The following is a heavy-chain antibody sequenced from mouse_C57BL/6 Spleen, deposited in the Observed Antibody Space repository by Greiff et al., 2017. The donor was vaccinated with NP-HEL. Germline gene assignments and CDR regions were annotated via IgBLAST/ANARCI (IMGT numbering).Heavy chain of an antibody. CDR1: GYTFTSYW. D-gene: IGHD2-3*01. V-gene: IGHV1-50*01. CDR3: ARFRTFDGYYFDY. CDR2: IDPSDSYT. Sequence: QVQLKQPGAELVKPGASVKLSCKASGYTFTSYWLQWVKQRPGQGLEWIGEIDPSDSYTNYNQKFKGKATLTVDTSSSTAYMQLSSLTSEDSAVYYCARFRTFDGYYFDYWGQGTTLTVSS. J-gene: IGHJ2*01.